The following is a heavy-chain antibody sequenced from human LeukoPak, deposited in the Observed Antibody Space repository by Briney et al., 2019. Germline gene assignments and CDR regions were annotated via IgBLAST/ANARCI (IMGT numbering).Heavy chain of an antibody. Sequence: GGSLRLSCPASGFPFSSYGMHWVRRAPGKGLEWMTFIRFDGSEIYYTDSVKGRFTISRDLSKNTLFLQMSSLTSDDTAVYYCALGKNFGFHYFDFWGQGALVTVSS. CDR3: ALGKNFGFHYFDF. V-gene: IGHV3-30*02. CDR1: GFPFSSYG. D-gene: IGHD3-3*01. CDR2: IRFDGSEI. J-gene: IGHJ4*02.